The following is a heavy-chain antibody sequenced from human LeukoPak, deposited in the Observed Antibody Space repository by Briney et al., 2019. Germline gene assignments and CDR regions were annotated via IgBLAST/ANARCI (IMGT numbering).Heavy chain of an antibody. CDR1: GFTFSVHE. Sequence: PGGSLRLSCAASGFTFSVHEMNWVRQAPGKRLEWLSYISDNSRTIYYADSVDGHFTISRDNGKNSLYLHMNRLTVEDTAIYYCARGSHYFDFWGRGTLVTVSS. CDR2: ISDNSRTI. CDR3: ARGSHYFDF. J-gene: IGHJ4*02. V-gene: IGHV3-48*03. D-gene: IGHD6-25*01.